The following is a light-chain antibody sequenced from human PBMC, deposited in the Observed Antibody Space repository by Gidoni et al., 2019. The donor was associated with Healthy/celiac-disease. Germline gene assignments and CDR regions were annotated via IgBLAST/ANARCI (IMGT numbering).Light chain of an antibody. CDR2: KAS. V-gene: IGKV1-5*03. CDR1: QSISSW. CDR3: QKYNSWGWT. Sequence: DIQMTQSPSTLSASVGDRVTITCRASQSISSWLAWYQQKPGKAPKLLIYKASSLESGVPSRFSGSGSGTEFTLTISSLQPDDFATYYCQKYNSWGWTFGQGTKVEIK. J-gene: IGKJ1*01.